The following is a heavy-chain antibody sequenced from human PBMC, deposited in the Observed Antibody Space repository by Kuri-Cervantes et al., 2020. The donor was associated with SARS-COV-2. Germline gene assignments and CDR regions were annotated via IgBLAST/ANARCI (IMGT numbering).Heavy chain of an antibody. V-gene: IGHV1-18*01. Sequence: ASVKVSCTASGYTFTSYGISWVRQAPGQGLEWMGWISAYNGNTDYAQKLQGRVTMTTDTSTSTVYMELSSLRSEDTAVYYCARSGYCSGGSCYVIYYYYGMDVWGQGTTVTVSS. J-gene: IGHJ6*02. CDR3: ARSGYCSGGSCYVIYYYYGMDV. CDR1: GYTFTSYG. D-gene: IGHD2-15*01. CDR2: ISAYNGNT.